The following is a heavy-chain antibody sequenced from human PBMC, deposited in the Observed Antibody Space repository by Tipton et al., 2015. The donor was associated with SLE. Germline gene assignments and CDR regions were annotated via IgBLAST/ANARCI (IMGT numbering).Heavy chain of an antibody. D-gene: IGHD3-10*01. CDR1: GYSFTSYW. J-gene: IGHJ3*02. Sequence: QSGAEVKKPGESLKISCKGSGYSFTSYWIGWVRQMPGKGLEWMGIIYPGDSDTRYSPSFQGQVTISADKSISTAYLQWSSLKASDTAMYYCASQGYYYGSGSLDAFDIWGQGTMVTVSS. CDR3: ASQGYYYGSGSLDAFDI. CDR2: IYPGDSDT. V-gene: IGHV5-51*03.